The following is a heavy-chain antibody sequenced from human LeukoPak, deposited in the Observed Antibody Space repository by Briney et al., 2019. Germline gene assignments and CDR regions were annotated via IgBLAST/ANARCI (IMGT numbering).Heavy chain of an antibody. CDR1: RGTFSSYA. V-gene: IGHV1-69*13. D-gene: IGHD2-2*01. CDR3: ARDARHRYCSSSSCYRGWLDP. J-gene: IGHJ5*02. Sequence: GGPVKVSCKASRGTFSSYAISWVRQAPGQGLEWMGGIIPIFGTANYAQKFQGRVTITADESTSTAYMELSSLRSEDTAVYYCARDARHRYCSSSSCYRGWLDPWGQGTPVTVSS. CDR2: IIPIFGTA.